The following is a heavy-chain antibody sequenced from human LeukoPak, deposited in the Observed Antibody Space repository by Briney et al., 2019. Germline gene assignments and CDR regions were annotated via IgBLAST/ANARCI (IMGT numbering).Heavy chain of an antibody. CDR1: GGSISSYF. J-gene: IGHJ4*02. D-gene: IGHD6-13*01. Sequence: NPSETLSLTCAVSGGSISSYFWTWIRQPAGKGLEWIGHIYSSGSTKYNPSLKSRVTMSLDTSKNQFSLKLTSVTAADTAIYYCARGPSIAAAGSHFDYWGQGTLVTVSS. V-gene: IGHV4-4*07. CDR2: IYSSGST. CDR3: ARGPSIAAAGSHFDY.